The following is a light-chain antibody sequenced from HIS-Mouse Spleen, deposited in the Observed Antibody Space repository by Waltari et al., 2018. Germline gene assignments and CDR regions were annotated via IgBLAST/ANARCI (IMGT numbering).Light chain of an antibody. CDR1: SRDVGSYNL. CDR3: CSYAGSSTWV. J-gene: IGLJ3*02. V-gene: IGLV2-23*01. Sequence: QSALTQPASVSGSPGQSITIPCTGTSRDVGSYNLVSWYQQHPGKAPKLMIYAGSKRPSGVSNRFSGSKSGNTASLTISGLQAEDEADYYCCSYAGSSTWVFGGGTKLTVL. CDR2: AGS.